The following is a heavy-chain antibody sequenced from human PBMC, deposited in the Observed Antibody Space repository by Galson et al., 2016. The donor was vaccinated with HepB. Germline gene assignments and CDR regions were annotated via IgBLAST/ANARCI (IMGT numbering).Heavy chain of an antibody. CDR1: GYSFSNYY. CDR3: ARRDFYYEMDG. Sequence: SVKVSCKASGYSFSNYYIHWVRQAPGQGLDWMGMIKPNGGSTSYAQRFQGRVTLTTDTSTSAVHMELSSLRFEDTAVYYCARRDFYYEMDGWGQGTTVTVSS. CDR2: IKPNGGST. V-gene: IGHV1-46*01. J-gene: IGHJ6*02.